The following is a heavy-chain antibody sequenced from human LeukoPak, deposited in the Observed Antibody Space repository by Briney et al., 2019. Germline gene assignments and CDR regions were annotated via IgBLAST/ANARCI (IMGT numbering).Heavy chain of an antibody. D-gene: IGHD3-10*01. CDR3: ANSGWFGESDTYYYGMDV. CDR1: GFTFSSYA. Sequence: GGSLRLSCAASGFTFSSYAMHWVRQAPGKGLEWVAVISYDGSNKYYADSVKGRFTISRDNSKNTLYLQMNSLRAEDTAVYYCANSGWFGESDTYYYGMDVWGQGTTVTVSS. J-gene: IGHJ6*02. CDR2: ISYDGSNK. V-gene: IGHV3-30-3*01.